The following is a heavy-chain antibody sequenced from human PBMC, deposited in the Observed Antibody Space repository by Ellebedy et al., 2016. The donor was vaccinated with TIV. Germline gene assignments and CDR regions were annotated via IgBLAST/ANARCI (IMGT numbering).Heavy chain of an antibody. CDR3: ARFAYNDGMDS. V-gene: IGHV3-7*01. CDR2: IMENGYEA. D-gene: IGHD1-1*01. Sequence: PGGSLRLSCIASGFTLSGFSMSWVRQAPGKGLEWVAHIMENGYEAYYVDSVKGRFTISRDNAKNSLYLQMNSLRADDTAVFYCARFAYNDGMDSWGQGTLVTVSS. J-gene: IGHJ5*01. CDR1: GFTLSGFS.